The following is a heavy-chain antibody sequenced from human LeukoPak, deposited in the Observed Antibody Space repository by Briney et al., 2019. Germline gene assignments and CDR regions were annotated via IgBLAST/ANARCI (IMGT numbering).Heavy chain of an antibody. CDR1: GVTVSSND. D-gene: IGHD2-8*02. CDR3: AGILRGAFDI. CDR2: IYSGGRT. V-gene: IGHV3-53*01. Sequence: PGGSLRLSCAASGVTVSSNDMTWVRQAPGKGLESVSLIYSGGRTYYPDSVKGRFTISRDNSKNTVYLQMDSLRAEDTAAYYCAGILRGAFDIWGQGTMVTVSS. J-gene: IGHJ3*02.